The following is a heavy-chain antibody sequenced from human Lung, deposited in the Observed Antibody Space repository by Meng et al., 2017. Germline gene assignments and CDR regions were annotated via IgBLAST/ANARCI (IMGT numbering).Heavy chain of an antibody. CDR1: GGSISSDNW. D-gene: IGHD2-21*01. CDR3: TKNDFYCLGY. CDR2: IYHSGST. J-gene: IGHJ4*02. Sequence: QVTLQESGPGLGKPSGTLSLTCAVSGGSISSDNWWSWVRQPPGKGLEWIGEIYHSGSTNYNPSLKSRITISVDKPKNQFSLTLSSVTAADTAVYYCTKNDFYCLGYWGQGTLVTVSS. V-gene: IGHV4-4*02.